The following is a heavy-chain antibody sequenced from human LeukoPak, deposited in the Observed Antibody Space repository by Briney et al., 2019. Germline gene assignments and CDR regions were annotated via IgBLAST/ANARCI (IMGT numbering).Heavy chain of an antibody. D-gene: IGHD1-26*01. J-gene: IGHJ4*02. CDR3: TRGGVDS. CDR1: GFTFSDYW. CDR2: ISNDGSTT. Sequence: GGSLRLSCAAAGFTFSDYWMHWVRQAPGKGLVWVSRISNDGSTTHYADSVKGRFTISRDNAKNTLFLQMNGLRAEDTAVYYCTRGGVDSWGQGTLVTVSS. V-gene: IGHV3-74*01.